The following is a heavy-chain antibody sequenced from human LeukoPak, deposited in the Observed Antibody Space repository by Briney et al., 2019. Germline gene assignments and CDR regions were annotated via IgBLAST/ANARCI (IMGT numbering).Heavy chain of an antibody. CDR3: AGSYHYYMDV. V-gene: IGHV4-59*01. J-gene: IGHJ6*03. CDR2: ISYIGST. Sequence: KPSETLSLTCTVSGGSISNYYWSWIRQPPGKGLGWIGYISYIGSTKYNPSLKSRVTISEDTSKKQFSLKLSSVTAADTAVYYCAGSYHYYMDVWGKGTTVTVSS. CDR1: GGSISNYY.